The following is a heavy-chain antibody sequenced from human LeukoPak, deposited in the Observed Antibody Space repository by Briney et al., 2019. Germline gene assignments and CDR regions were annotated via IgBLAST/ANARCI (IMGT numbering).Heavy chain of an antibody. V-gene: IGHV4-59*01. CDR1: GGSISNYY. Sequence: SETLSLTCTVSGGSISNYYWSWIRQPPGKGLEWIGYIYYSGSTNYNPSLKSRVTISVDTSKNQFSLKLSSVTAADTAVYYCARDYWNYRGPFDYWGQGTLVTVSS. CDR3: ARDYWNYRGPFDY. J-gene: IGHJ4*02. CDR2: IYYSGST. D-gene: IGHD1-7*01.